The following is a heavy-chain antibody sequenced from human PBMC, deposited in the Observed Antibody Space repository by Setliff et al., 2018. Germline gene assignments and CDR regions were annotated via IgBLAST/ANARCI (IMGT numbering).Heavy chain of an antibody. Sequence: PSETLSLTCAVSGSAISSGHYWGWIRQPPGKGLEWIGSFRPSGKTYYNPSLNSRVTISVDTSKKQFSLKVTSVTAADTAVYYCVRDAGDGYGVDAYAGGGFDFWGQGIMVTVSS. CDR1: GSAISSGHY. V-gene: IGHV4-38-2*02. D-gene: IGHD4-17*01. CDR3: VRDAGDGYGVDAYAGGGFDF. CDR2: FRPSGKT. J-gene: IGHJ3*01.